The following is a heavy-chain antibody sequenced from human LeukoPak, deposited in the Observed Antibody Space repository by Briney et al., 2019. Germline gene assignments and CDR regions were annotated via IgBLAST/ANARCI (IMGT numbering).Heavy chain of an antibody. D-gene: IGHD3/OR15-3a*01. CDR2: IIPILGTA. CDR1: GYTFTSYG. Sequence: SVKVSCKASGYTFTSYGISWVRQAPGQGLEWMGGIIPILGTANHAQKFQDRLTIIADASTSTAYMELSSLRSDDTAMYYCARGGTNDFWKDSWGQGTLVTVSS. CDR3: ARGGTNDFWKDS. V-gene: IGHV1-69*13. J-gene: IGHJ4*02.